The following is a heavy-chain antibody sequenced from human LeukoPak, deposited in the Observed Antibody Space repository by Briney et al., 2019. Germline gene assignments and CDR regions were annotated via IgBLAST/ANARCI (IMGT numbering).Heavy chain of an antibody. CDR2: IIPIFGTA. V-gene: IGHV1-69*05. Sequence: GASVKVSCKASGGTFSSYAISWVRQAPGQGLEWMGGIIPIFGTANYAQKFQGRVTITTDESTSTAYMELSSLRSEDTAVCYCAGRDYYGSGRSKNFDYWGQGTLVTVSS. CDR3: AGRDYYGSGRSKNFDY. J-gene: IGHJ4*02. D-gene: IGHD3-10*01. CDR1: GGTFSSYA.